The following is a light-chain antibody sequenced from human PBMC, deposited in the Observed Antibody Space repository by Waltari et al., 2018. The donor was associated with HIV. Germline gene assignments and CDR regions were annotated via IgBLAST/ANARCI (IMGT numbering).Light chain of an antibody. CDR2: EVS. Sequence: QSALTQPASVSGSPGQSITISCTGTSSDVGGYNYVSLYQQHPGKAPKLSMYEVSNRPSGVSNRFLGSKSGNTAALTISGLQAEDEADYYCSSYTSSTTLVFGGGTKLTVL. J-gene: IGLJ2*01. CDR3: SSYTSSTTLV. V-gene: IGLV2-14*01. CDR1: SSDVGGYNY.